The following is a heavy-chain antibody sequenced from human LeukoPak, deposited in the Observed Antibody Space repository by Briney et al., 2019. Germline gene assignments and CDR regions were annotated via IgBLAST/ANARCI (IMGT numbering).Heavy chain of an antibody. V-gene: IGHV3-30-3*01. J-gene: IGHJ4*02. Sequence: PGGSLRLSCAASGFTFSSYAMHWVRQAPGKGLEWVAVISYDGSNKYYADSVKGRFTISRDNSKNTLYLQMNSLRAEDTAVYYCARDAGGYQLLLFFDYWGQGTLVTVSS. CDR3: ARDAGGYQLLLFFDY. D-gene: IGHD2-2*01. CDR1: GFTFSSYA. CDR2: ISYDGSNK.